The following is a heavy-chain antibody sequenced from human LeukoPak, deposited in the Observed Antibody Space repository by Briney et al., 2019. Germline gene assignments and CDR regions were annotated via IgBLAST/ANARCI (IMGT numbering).Heavy chain of an antibody. D-gene: IGHD2-2*01. CDR3: ARWAGHCSSTSCYERPFDY. CDR1: GRTDNNYA. V-gene: IGHV1-69*05. J-gene: IGHJ4*02. CDR2: IIPIFSAT. Sequence: SVKLSCKASGRTDNNYAVTWLRQPPGHGLEWMGVIIPIFSATNYGQKLPGRLTISTDHQTRPAYMELTSLRSEDTAVYYCARWAGHCSSTSCYERPFDYWGQGTLVSVSS.